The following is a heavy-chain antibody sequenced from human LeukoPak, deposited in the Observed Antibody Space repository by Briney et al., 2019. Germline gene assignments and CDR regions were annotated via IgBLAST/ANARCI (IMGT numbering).Heavy chain of an antibody. CDR2: INTNTGNP. Sequence: VASVKVSCKASGYTFTSYYMHWVRRAPGQGLEWMGWINTNTGNPTYAQGFTGRFVFSLDTSVSTSYLQISSLKAEDNAVYFCARDGRYDSSEYFLDYWGQGTLVTVSS. V-gene: IGHV7-4-1*02. J-gene: IGHJ4*02. CDR3: ARDGRYDSSEYFLDY. CDR1: GYTFTSYY. D-gene: IGHD3-22*01.